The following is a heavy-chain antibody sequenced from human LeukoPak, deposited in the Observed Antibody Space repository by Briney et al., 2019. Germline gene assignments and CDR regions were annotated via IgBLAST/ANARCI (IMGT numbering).Heavy chain of an antibody. J-gene: IGHJ6*02. CDR3: ARGTRYCSGGSCYYYYYGMDV. CDR2: TNPNSGGT. D-gene: IGHD2-15*01. Sequence: ASVKVSCKASGYTFTGYYMHWVRQAPGQRLEWMGWTNPNSGGTNYAQKFQGWVTMTRDTSISTAYMELSRLRSDDTAVYYCARGTRYCSGGSCYYYYYGMDVWGQGTTVTVSS. V-gene: IGHV1-2*04. CDR1: GYTFTGYY.